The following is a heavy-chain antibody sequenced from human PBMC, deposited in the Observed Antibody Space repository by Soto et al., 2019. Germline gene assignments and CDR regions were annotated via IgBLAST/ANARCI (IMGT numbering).Heavy chain of an antibody. CDR3: ARVRYNWNYDYYGSGSYRGYYYYMDV. Sequence: GASVKVSCKASGYTFTSYGISWVRQAPGQGLEWMGWISAYNGNTNYSQKLQGRVTITRDTSASTAYMELSSLRSEDTAVYYCARVRYNWNYDYYGSGSYRGYYYYMDVWGKGTTVTVSS. D-gene: IGHD3-10*01. CDR1: GYTFTSYG. CDR2: ISAYNGNT. J-gene: IGHJ6*03. V-gene: IGHV1-18*01.